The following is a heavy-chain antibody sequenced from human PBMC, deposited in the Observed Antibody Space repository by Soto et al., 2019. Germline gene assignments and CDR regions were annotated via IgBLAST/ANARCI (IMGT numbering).Heavy chain of an antibody. J-gene: IGHJ6*03. CDR2: ISSNGVGT. Sequence: EVQRAESGGGWAQPGGSLSLSWAAYGFTLRGYAMDWVRQPPGKGLEYVSGISSNGVGTYYANSVQGRFTISRDNSKNTVYLQMGSLRPEDMAVYYCARRARPDFYYMDVWGKGTTVTVSS. V-gene: IGHV3-64*01. CDR3: ARRARPDFYYMDV. D-gene: IGHD6-6*01. CDR1: GFTLRGYA.